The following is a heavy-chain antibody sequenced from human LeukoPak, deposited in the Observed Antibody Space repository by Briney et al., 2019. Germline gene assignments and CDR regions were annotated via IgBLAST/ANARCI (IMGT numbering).Heavy chain of an antibody. D-gene: IGHD3-16*02. CDR3: ARDASYDYVWGSYRPPHTFDY. Sequence: GGSLRLSCAASGFTFRTYWMHWVRQVPGKGLVWVSRMNSDGSITNYADSVKGRFTISRDNSKNTLYLQRNSLRAEDTAVYYCARDASYDYVWGSYRPPHTFDYWGQGTLVTVSS. CDR2: MNSDGSIT. J-gene: IGHJ4*02. V-gene: IGHV3-74*01. CDR1: GFTFRTYW.